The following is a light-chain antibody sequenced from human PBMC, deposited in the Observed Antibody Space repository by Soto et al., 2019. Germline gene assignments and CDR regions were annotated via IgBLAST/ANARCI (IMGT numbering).Light chain of an antibody. CDR1: SSNIGSNY. CDR2: RNN. J-gene: IGLJ1*01. CDR3: QSYDSGVTGSV. Sequence: QLVLTQPPSASGTPGQRVTISCSGSSSNIGSNYVYWYQQLPGTAPKLLIYRNNQRPSGVPDRFSGSRSGSSGSLAITGLQPEDEADYYCQSYDSGVTGSVFGTGTKVTVL. V-gene: IGLV1-47*01.